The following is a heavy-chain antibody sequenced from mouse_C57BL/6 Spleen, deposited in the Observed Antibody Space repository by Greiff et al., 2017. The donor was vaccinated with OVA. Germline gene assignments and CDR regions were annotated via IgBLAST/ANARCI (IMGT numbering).Heavy chain of an antibody. CDR2: IYPGDGDT. Sequence: QVQLKQSGPELVKPGASVKISCKASGYAFSSSWMNWVEQRPGKGLEWIGRIYPGDGDTNYNGKFKGKATLTADKSSITAYMKLSSLTSEDSSVYFCARSGSTMVTALDYWGQGTSVTVSS. CDR3: ARSGSTMVTALDY. D-gene: IGHD2-2*01. V-gene: IGHV1-82*01. J-gene: IGHJ4*01. CDR1: GYAFSSSW.